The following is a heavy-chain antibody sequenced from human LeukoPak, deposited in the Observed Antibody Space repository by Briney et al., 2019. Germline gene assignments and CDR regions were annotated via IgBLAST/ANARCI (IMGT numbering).Heavy chain of an antibody. D-gene: IGHD5-18*01. J-gene: IGHJ4*02. CDR3: AKDSYSKGDY. Sequence: GGSLRLSCAASGFTLSSYAMSWVRQAPGKGLEWVSHISGNAGSTYYADSVKGRFTISRDITKNSLYLQMNSLRAEDTGVYYCAKDSYSKGDYWGQGVLVTVSS. CDR2: ISGNAGST. V-gene: IGHV3-23*01. CDR1: GFTLSSYA.